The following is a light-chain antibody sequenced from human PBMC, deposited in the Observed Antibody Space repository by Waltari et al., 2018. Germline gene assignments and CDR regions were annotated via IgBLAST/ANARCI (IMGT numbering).Light chain of an antibody. V-gene: IGLV3-1*01. J-gene: IGLJ2*01. CDR2: QSS. CDR1: KLGGRP. Sequence: SYEVIQPPSVSVSPVQTATITCSGDKLGGRPTSWYQQRPGQSPGLLIYQSSRRSSGVPERFSGSHSGNTATLTISGTQTVDEADYYCQAWDRDGAVFGDGTKLTVL. CDR3: QAWDRDGAV.